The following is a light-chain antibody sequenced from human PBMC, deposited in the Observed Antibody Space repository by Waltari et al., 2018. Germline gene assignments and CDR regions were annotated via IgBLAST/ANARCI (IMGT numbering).Light chain of an antibody. J-gene: IGKJ3*01. CDR1: QSINTW. V-gene: IGKV1-5*03. CDR3: QQYHSLPFT. CDR2: KAS. Sequence: DIQMTQSPSTLSASVGDRVTITCRASQSINTWFPWYQQKPGKAPKVLIYKASNLESGVPSKFSGRGSGTEFTLTISSLQPDDFAIYYCQQYHSLPFTFGPGTKVDVK.